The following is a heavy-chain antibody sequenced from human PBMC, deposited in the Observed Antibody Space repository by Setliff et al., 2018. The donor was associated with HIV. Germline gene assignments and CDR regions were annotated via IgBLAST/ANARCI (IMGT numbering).Heavy chain of an antibody. CDR3: ARQGAVTGHSFDF. Sequence: PSETLSLTCTVSGGSISSHYWSWIRQPPGKGLEWIRYIYYSGSTNYNPSLKSRVTISLDTSKNQFSLKLRSVTAADTAVYYCARQGAVTGHSFDFWGQGALVTVSS. V-gene: IGHV4-59*08. D-gene: IGHD6-19*01. CDR2: IYYSGST. CDR1: GGSISSHY. J-gene: IGHJ4*02.